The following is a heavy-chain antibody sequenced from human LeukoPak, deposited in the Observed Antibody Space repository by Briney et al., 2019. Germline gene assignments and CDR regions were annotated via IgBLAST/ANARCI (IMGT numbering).Heavy chain of an antibody. V-gene: IGHV3-11*04. CDR1: GFTFSDYY. D-gene: IGHD3-3*01. CDR2: ISRSGSPK. J-gene: IGHJ6*03. CDR3: ARAFDYDFWSGYLSDYYMDV. Sequence: PGGSLRLSCAASGFTFSDYYMSWIRQAPGKGLEWVSYISRSGSPKDYADSVKGRFTISRDNAKNSLYLQMNSLRAEDTAVYYCARAFDYDFWSGYLSDYYMDVWGKGTTVTVSS.